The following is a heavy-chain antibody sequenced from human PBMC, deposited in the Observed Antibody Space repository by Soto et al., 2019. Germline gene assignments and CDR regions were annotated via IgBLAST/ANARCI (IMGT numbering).Heavy chain of an antibody. CDR3: ARENYYDGSGYSYYFDY. Sequence: GGSLRLSCGASGFTFSDYFMSWIRQAPGKGLEWISYISSGYTVYYADSVKGRFTISRDNAKNSLYLEMNSLRAEDTAVYYCARENYYDGSGYSYYFDYWGQRTPVT. D-gene: IGHD3-22*01. CDR2: ISSGYTV. V-gene: IGHV3-11*01. J-gene: IGHJ4*02. CDR1: GFTFSDYF.